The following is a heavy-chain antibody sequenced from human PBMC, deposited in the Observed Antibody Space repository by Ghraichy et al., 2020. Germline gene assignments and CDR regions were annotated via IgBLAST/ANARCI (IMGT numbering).Heavy chain of an antibody. CDR3: ASGERTVSGY. Sequence: SETLSLTCTVSGGSVSSVSYYWSWIRQPPGKGLEWIGYIYYSGSTNYNPSLKSRVTISVDTSKNQFSLKLSSVTAADTAVYYCASGERTVSGYWGQGTLVTVSS. V-gene: IGHV4-61*01. J-gene: IGHJ4*02. D-gene: IGHD4-11*01. CDR2: IYYSGST. CDR1: GGSVSSVSYY.